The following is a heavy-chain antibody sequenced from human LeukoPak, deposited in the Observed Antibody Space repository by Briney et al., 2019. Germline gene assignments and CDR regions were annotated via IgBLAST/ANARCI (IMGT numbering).Heavy chain of an antibody. CDR3: ARHAGQRYFDY. J-gene: IGHJ4*02. D-gene: IGHD6-25*01. CDR1: GGSISSYY. V-gene: IGHV4-59*08. Sequence: SETLSLTCTVSGGSISSYYWSWIRQPPGKGLEWIEYIYYSGSTNYNPSLKSRVTISVDTSKNQFSLKLSSVTATDTAVYYCARHAGQRYFDYWGQGTLVTVSS. CDR2: IYYSGST.